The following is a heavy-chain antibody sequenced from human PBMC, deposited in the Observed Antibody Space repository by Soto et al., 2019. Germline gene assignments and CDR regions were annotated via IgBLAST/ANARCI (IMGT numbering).Heavy chain of an antibody. J-gene: IGHJ4*02. D-gene: IGHD3-22*01. CDR2: IYYSGST. CDR3: ARQAGYFGMIVFDY. V-gene: IGHV4-59*08. Sequence: SETLSLTCTVSGGSISSYYWSWIRQPPGKGLEWIGYIYYSGSTNYNPSLKSRVTISVDTSKNQFSLKLSSVTAADTAVYYCARQAGYFGMIVFDYWGQGTLVTVSS. CDR1: GGSISSYY.